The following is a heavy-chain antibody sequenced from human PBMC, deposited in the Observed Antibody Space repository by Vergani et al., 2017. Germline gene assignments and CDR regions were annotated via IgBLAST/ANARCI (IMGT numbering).Heavy chain of an antibody. Sequence: QVQLQQWGAGLLKPSETLSLTCAVYGGSFSGYYWSWIRQPPGKGLERIGEINHSGSTNYNPSLKSRVTISVDTSKNQFSLKLSSVTAADTAVYYCARGTIFGVVRHDYWGQGTLVTVSS. D-gene: IGHD3-3*01. CDR1: GGSFSGYY. V-gene: IGHV4-34*01. CDR2: INHSGST. CDR3: ARGTIFGVVRHDY. J-gene: IGHJ4*02.